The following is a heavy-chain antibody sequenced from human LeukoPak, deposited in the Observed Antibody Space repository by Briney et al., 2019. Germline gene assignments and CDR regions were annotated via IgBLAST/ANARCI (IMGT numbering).Heavy chain of an antibody. J-gene: IGHJ4*02. CDR3: AKDADYGDYFDY. CDR2: IRVSDGAR. V-gene: IGHV3-23*01. CDR1: GFNFPTYA. D-gene: IGHD4-17*01. Sequence: GGSLRLSCAASGFNFPTYAMQWVRQAPGKGLEWVSSIRVSDGARFYADSVKGRFTTSRDNSKNTLFLQMNSLRVEDTAVYYCAKDADYGDYFDYWGQGTLVTVSS.